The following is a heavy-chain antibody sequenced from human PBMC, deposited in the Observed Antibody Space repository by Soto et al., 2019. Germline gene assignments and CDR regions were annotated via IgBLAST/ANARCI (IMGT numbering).Heavy chain of an antibody. D-gene: IGHD2-15*01. CDR3: ARGPGLYCSGGSCYSWGWFDP. CDR1: GGSISSGGYY. V-gene: IGHV4-31*03. J-gene: IGHJ5*02. Sequence: SETLSLTCTVSGGSISSGGYYWSWIRQHPGKGLEWIGYIYYSGSTYYNPSLKSRVTISVDTSKNQFSLKLSSVTAADTAVYYCARGPGLYCSGGSCYSWGWFDPWGQGTLVTVSS. CDR2: IYYSGST.